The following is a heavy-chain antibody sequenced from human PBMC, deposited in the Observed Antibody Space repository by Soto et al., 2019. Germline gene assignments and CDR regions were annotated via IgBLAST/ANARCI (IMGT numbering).Heavy chain of an antibody. CDR2: INHGGTT. Sequence: SETLSLTCAVYGGSFSGYYWSWIRQPPGKGLEWIGEINHGGTTNYNPSLKSRVTLSVDTSKNQFSLKLSSVTAAATAVYYCARGVYCSSSSCYWGMDVWGQGTTVTVSS. J-gene: IGHJ6*02. D-gene: IGHD2-2*01. CDR1: GGSFSGYY. V-gene: IGHV4-34*01. CDR3: ARGVYCSSSSCYWGMDV.